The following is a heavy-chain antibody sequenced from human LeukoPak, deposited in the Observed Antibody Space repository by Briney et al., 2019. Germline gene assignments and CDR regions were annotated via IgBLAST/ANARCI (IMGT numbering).Heavy chain of an antibody. D-gene: IGHD2-2*01. CDR1: GGSFSGYY. V-gene: IGHV4-34*01. J-gene: IGHJ6*03. CDR2: INHSGST. Sequence: SETLSLTCAVYGGSFSGYYWSWIRQPPGKGLEWIGEINHSGSTNYNPSLKSRVTISVDTSKNQFSLKLSSVTAADTAAHYCARGYSPYCSSTSCLYYYYYYYMDVWGKGTTVTVSS. CDR3: ARGYSPYCSSTSCLYYYYYYYMDV.